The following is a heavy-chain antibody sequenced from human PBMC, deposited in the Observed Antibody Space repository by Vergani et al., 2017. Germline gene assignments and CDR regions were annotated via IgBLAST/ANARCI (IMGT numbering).Heavy chain of an antibody. J-gene: IGHJ4*02. V-gene: IGHV3-48*01. Sequence: DVQLVESGGDLVQPGGSLRLSCAASGFTFSSYSMNWVRQAPGKGLEWISYISTTSDTIYYADSVKGRFIISRDNSKNTLHLQMNSLRADDTAVYYCTKGSRGYTGYFFDYWGQGTLATVSS. CDR2: ISTTSDTI. D-gene: IGHD5-12*01. CDR3: TKGSRGYTGYFFDY. CDR1: GFTFSSYS.